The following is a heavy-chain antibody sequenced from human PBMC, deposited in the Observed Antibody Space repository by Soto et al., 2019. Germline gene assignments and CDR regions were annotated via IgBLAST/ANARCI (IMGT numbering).Heavy chain of an antibody. D-gene: IGHD6-19*01. J-gene: IGHJ4*02. CDR1: SGSISSSNW. CDR2: IYHSGST. Sequence: PSETLSLTCAVSSGSISSSNWWSWVRQPPGKGLECIGEIYHSGSTNYNPSLKSRVTISVETSKNQFSLKLSSVTAADTAVYYCARRKHGDSSGWGEFDYWGQGTLVTVSS. V-gene: IGHV4-4*02. CDR3: ARRKHGDSSGWGEFDY.